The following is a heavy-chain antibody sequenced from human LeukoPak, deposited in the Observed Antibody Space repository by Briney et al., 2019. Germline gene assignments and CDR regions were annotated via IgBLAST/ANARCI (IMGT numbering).Heavy chain of an antibody. J-gene: IGHJ3*02. CDR1: GYTFTSYD. D-gene: IGHD5-18*01. CDR3: ARPQLWSPRGAFDI. V-gene: IGHV1-8*01. CDR2: MNPNSGNT. Sequence: GASVKVSCKASGYTFTSYDINWVRQATGQGLEWMGWMNPNSGNTGYAQKFQGRVTMTRDMSTSTVYMELSSLRSEDTAVYYCARPQLWSPRGAFDIWGQGTMVTVSS.